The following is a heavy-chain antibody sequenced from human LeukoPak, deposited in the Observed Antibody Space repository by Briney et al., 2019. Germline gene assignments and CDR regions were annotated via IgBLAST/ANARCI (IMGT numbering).Heavy chain of an antibody. CDR3: ARLGYCSSVSCYYGMDV. CDR1: GYSFSTNW. D-gene: IGHD2-2*01. CDR2: IYPADSDT. Sequence: RGESLKISCKASGYSFSTNWIAWVRQIPGEGLEWMGNIYPADSDTRYSPSFQGQVTISVDKSISTAYLQWNSLKASDTAMYYCARLGYCSSVSCYYGMDVWGQGTTVTVSS. V-gene: IGHV5-51*01. J-gene: IGHJ6*02.